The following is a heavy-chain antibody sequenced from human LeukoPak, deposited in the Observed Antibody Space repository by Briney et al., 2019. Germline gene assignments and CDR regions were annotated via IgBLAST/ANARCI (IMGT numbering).Heavy chain of an antibody. V-gene: IGHV1-8*01. CDR1: AYTFTRYD. CDR3: ARALGANGFDY. CDR2: MNPNSGNT. Sequence: RASVKLSCKSSAYTFTRYDINWLRQPTGQGLEWMGWMNPNSGNTGHAQKFQGRVTMTRNTSISTAYMELSSMRSEDTAVYYCARALGANGFDYWGQGTLVTVSS. D-gene: IGHD1-26*01. J-gene: IGHJ4*02.